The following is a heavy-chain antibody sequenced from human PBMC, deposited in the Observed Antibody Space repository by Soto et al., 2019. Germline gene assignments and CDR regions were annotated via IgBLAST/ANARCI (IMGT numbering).Heavy chain of an antibody. CDR2: ISGSGGST. CDR1: GFTFSSYA. Sequence: ESLKISCAASGFTFSSYAMSWVRQAPGKGLEWVSAISGSGGSTYYADSVKGRFTISRDNSKNTLYLQMNSLRAEDTAVYYCAKDSITGTTNVGYWGQGTLVTVSS. D-gene: IGHD1-7*01. V-gene: IGHV3-23*01. CDR3: AKDSITGTTNVGY. J-gene: IGHJ4*02.